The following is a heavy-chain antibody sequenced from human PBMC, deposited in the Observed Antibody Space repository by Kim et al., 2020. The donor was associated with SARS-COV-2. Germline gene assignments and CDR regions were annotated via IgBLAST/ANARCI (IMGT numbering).Heavy chain of an antibody. CDR2: VYYSGST. CDR1: GGSISSSSYY. D-gene: IGHD5-18*01. J-gene: IGHJ4*02. Sequence: SETLSLTCTVSGGSISSSSYYWGWIRQPPGKGLEWIGSVYYSGSTYYNPSLKSRVTISVDTSKNQFSLKLSSVTAADTAVYYCARHTCGYSYGYVPVVYFDYRGPGTLVHVS. V-gene: IGHV4-39*01. CDR3: ARHTCGYSYGYVPVVYFDY.